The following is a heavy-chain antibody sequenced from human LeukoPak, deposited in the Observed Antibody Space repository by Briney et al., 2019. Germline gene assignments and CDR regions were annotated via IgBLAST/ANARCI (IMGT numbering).Heavy chain of an antibody. CDR1: GYTLTELS. J-gene: IGHJ3*02. V-gene: IGHV1-24*01. D-gene: IGHD3-10*01. CDR3: ASKKMVRGVIITGAFDI. Sequence: ASVKVSCKVSGYTLTELSMHWVRQAPGKGLEWMGGFDPEDGETIYAQKVQGRVTMTEDTSTDTAYMELNSLRSEDTAVYYSASKKMVRGVIITGAFDIWGQGTMVTVSS. CDR2: FDPEDGET.